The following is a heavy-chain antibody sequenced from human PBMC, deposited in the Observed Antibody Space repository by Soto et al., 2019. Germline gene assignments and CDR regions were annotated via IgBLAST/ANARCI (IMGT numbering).Heavy chain of an antibody. CDR1: GFTFNYYW. CDR2: IHSDGSTT. V-gene: IGHV3-74*01. CDR3: VRGDKGGVDL. Sequence: EVQLVESEGGLVQRGGSLRLSCAASGFTFNYYWMHWVRQAPGQGLVWVSHIHSDGSTTTYADSVKGRFTISRDNAKNTLYRKMNSLRAEDTAVYDCVRGDKGGVDLWGQGTTVTVSS. J-gene: IGHJ3*01. D-gene: IGHD2-21*01.